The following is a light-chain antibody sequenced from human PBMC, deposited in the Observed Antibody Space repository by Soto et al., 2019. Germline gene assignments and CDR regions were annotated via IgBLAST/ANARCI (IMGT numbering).Light chain of an antibody. CDR1: HRVSNSY. CDR2: DAS. V-gene: IGKV3-20*01. CDR3: QQYERPPFA. J-gene: IGKJ2*01. Sequence: EIVLTQSPGTLSLSPGDRATLSCRASHRVSNSYLAWYQQKPGQAPRLLIYDASTRAAGVPDRVTGGGSGTDFTLTISALEPEDFALYFCQQYERPPFAFGQGTRVEIK.